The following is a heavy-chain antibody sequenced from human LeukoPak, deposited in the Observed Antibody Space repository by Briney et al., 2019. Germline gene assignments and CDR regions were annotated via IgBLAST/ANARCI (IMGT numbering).Heavy chain of an antibody. J-gene: IGHJ5*02. CDR1: GFTFSSYS. CDR3: ARRRLLWFGELLDPNNWFDP. D-gene: IGHD3-10*01. V-gene: IGHV3-21*01. Sequence: PGGSLRLSCAASGFTFSSYSMNWVRQAPGKGLEWVSSISSSSSYIYYADSVKGRFTISRDNAKNSLYLQMNSLRAEDAAVYYCARRRLLWFGELLDPNNWFDPWGQGTLVTVSS. CDR2: ISSSSSYI.